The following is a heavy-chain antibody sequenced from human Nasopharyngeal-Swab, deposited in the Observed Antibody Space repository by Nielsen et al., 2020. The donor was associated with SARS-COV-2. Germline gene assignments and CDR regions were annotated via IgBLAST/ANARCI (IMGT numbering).Heavy chain of an antibody. CDR2: ISGSGGST. V-gene: IGHV3-23*01. D-gene: IGHD6-6*01. Sequence: GESLKISCAASGFTFSSYAMSWVRQAPGEGLGWVSAISGSGGSTYYADSVKGRFTISRHNSKNTLCLQMNSLRAEDTAVYFCAKDLWYSSSPRNFDYWGQGTLVTVSS. J-gene: IGHJ4*02. CDR1: GFTFSSYA. CDR3: AKDLWYSSSPRNFDY.